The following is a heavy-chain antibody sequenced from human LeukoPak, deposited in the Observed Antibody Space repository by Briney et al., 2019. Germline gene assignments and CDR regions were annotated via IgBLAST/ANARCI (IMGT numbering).Heavy chain of an antibody. CDR3: AKVGGSYYGNPYYFDY. D-gene: IGHD1-26*01. J-gene: IGHJ4*02. CDR1: GFTFSRYA. Sequence: GGSLRLSCAASGFTFSRYAMSWVRQAPGKGLEWVSAISGSGGSTYYADSVKGRFTISRDNSKNTLYLQMNSLRAEDTAVYYCAKVGGSYYGNPYYFDYWGQGTLVTVSS. CDR2: ISGSGGST. V-gene: IGHV3-23*01.